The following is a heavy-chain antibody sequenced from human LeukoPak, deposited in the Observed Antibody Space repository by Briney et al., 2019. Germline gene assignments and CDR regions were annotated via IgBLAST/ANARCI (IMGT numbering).Heavy chain of an antibody. J-gene: IGHJ3*02. CDR1: GYTFSGYH. CDR3: ARETGTNREDGFDI. CDR2: VNPHSGGT. D-gene: IGHD1-7*01. V-gene: IGHV1-2*02. Sequence: ASVKVSCKASGYTFSGYHLQWIRQAPGQGLEWMGWVNPHSGGTKFAQKFEGRVTMTMDTSISTVYMELRRLRYDDTAVYYCARETGTNREDGFDIWGRGTMVTVSS.